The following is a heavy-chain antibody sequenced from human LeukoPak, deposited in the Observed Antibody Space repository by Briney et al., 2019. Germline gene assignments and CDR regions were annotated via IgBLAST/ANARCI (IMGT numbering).Heavy chain of an antibody. V-gene: IGHV3-64*01. Sequence: GGSLRLSCAASGFTFSHFAMQWVRRAPGKALEYVAAISSNGGNTNYANSVKGRFSISRDNSKNTLFLQMGSLRADDTAVYYCAKAKGGSGYDLSDYWGQGTLVTVSS. J-gene: IGHJ4*02. CDR3: AKAKGGSGYDLSDY. CDR2: ISSNGGNT. CDR1: GFTFSHFA. D-gene: IGHD5-12*01.